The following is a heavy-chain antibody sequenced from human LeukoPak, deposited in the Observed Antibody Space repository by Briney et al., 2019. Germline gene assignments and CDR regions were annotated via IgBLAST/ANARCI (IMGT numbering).Heavy chain of an antibody. J-gene: IGHJ4*02. CDR2: IGTAGDT. CDR3: ARDRGLEGITMVRGAGRPSYFDY. Sequence: GGSLRLSCAASGFTFSSYDMHWVRQATGKGLEWVSAIGTAGDTYYPGSVKGRFTISRENAKNSLYLQMNSLRAGDTAVYYCARDRGLEGITMVRGAGRPSYFDYWGQGTLVTVSS. D-gene: IGHD3-10*01. V-gene: IGHV3-13*01. CDR1: GFTFSSYD.